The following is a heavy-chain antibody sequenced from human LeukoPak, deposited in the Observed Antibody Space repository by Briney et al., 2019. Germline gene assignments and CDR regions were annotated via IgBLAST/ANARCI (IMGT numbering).Heavy chain of an antibody. D-gene: IGHD5-18*01. CDR2: IYYSGTT. J-gene: IGHJ3*02. Sequence: SETLSLTCTVTGGSISSYYWSWIRQPPGKGLEWIGDIYYSGTTNYNPSLKSRVTISVDTSKNQFSLKLSSVTAADSAVYYCARVGTAIGSFDIWGQGTMVTVSS. CDR3: ARVGTAIGSFDI. CDR1: GGSISSYY. V-gene: IGHV4-59*12.